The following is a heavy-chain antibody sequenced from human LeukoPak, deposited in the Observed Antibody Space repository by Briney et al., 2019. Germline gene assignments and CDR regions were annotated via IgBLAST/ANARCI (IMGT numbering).Heavy chain of an antibody. Sequence: GESLKISCKGSGYSFTSYWIGWVRQMPGKGLEWMGIIYPGDSDTRYSPSFQGQVTISADKSISTAYLQWSSLKASDTAMYYCARSEQYDSSGYYDLGYWGQGTLVTVSS. CDR3: ARSEQYDSSGYYDLGY. V-gene: IGHV5-51*01. J-gene: IGHJ4*02. CDR1: GYSFTSYW. D-gene: IGHD3-22*01. CDR2: IYPGDSDT.